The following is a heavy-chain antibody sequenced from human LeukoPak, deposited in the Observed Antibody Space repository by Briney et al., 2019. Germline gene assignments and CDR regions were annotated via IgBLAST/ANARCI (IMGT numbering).Heavy chain of an antibody. CDR2: IYYSGST. J-gene: IGHJ6*03. CDR1: GGSISSYY. V-gene: IGHV4-59*01. CDR3: ARDERSRYYYMDV. Sequence: PSETLSLTCTVSGGSISSYYWSWIRQPPGKGLEWIGYIYYSGSTKYNPSLKSRVTISVDTSKNQFSLKLSSVTAAATAVYYCARDERSRYYYMDVWGKGTTVTVSS.